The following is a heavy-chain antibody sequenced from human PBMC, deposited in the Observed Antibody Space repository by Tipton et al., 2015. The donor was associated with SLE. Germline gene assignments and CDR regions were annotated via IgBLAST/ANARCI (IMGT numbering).Heavy chain of an antibody. D-gene: IGHD3-16*01. J-gene: IGHJ4*02. CDR1: GGSVSRDY. CDR2: IYTSGAT. CDR3: AREGGDY. Sequence: GLVKPSETLSLTCAVSGGSVSRDYWSWIRHPAGKGLEWIGRIYTSGATDHNPSLRSRVTVSRDTSKNQLSLKMTSVTAADTAVYYCAREGGDYWGQGTLVTVSS. V-gene: IGHV4-4*07.